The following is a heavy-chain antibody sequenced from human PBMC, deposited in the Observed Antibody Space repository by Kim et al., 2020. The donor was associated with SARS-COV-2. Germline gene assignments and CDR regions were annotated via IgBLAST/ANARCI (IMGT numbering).Heavy chain of an antibody. J-gene: IGHJ3*01. CDR3: ARGAVAGYRVASFDL. D-gene: IGHD6-19*01. Sequence: AVSVKARVTIARDNSKSTLFLQMDSLRVDDTAVYYCARGAVAGYRVASFDLWGQGTVVTVSS. V-gene: IGHV3-30*07.